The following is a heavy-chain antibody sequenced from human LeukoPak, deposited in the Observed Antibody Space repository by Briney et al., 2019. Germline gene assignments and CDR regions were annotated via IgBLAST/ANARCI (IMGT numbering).Heavy chain of an antibody. D-gene: IGHD6-19*01. Sequence: PGGSLRLSCAASGFTFTTYAMYWVRQAPGKGLEWVAVISFDGSNKFYADSVKGRFTISGDNSKNTLYLQMNSLRPEDTAVYYCARALSNSGSVLFWGQGTLVTVSS. CDR1: GFTFTTYA. V-gene: IGHV3-30-3*01. J-gene: IGHJ4*02. CDR3: ARALSNSGSVLF. CDR2: ISFDGSNK.